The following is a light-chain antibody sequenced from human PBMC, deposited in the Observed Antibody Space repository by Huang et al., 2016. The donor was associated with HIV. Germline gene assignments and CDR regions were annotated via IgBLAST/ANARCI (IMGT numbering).Light chain of an antibody. Sequence: ETVLTQSPATLSLSPGERVTLSCRASQSVNSYLAWYQQKPGQTPRLLIYDASNRATGIPARFSGSGSGTDFTLTISSLEPEDFAVYYCQQRKYWPPITFGQGTRLEIK. V-gene: IGKV3-11*01. CDR1: QSVNSY. CDR3: QQRKYWPPIT. J-gene: IGKJ5*01. CDR2: DAS.